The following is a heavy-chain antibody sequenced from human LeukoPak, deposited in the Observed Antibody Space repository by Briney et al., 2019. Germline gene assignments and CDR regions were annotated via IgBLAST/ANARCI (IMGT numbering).Heavy chain of an antibody. J-gene: IGHJ4*02. V-gene: IGHV3-7*01. D-gene: IGHD5-24*01. Sequence: GGSLRLSCAASGFTFSGYWMSWVRQASGKGLEWVANIKPDGSERYYVDSVKGRFTISRDNAKNSLYLQMDSLRAEDTAVYYCARGRGVDYWGRGTLVTVSS. CDR1: GFTFSGYW. CDR3: ARGRGVDY. CDR2: IKPDGSER.